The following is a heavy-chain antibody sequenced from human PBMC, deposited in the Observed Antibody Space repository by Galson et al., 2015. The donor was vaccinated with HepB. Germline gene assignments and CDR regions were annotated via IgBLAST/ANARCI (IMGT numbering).Heavy chain of an antibody. CDR2: IKQDGSEK. Sequence: SLRLSCAASGFTFSSYWMTWVRQAPGKGQEWVANIKQDGSEKYYVDSVKGRFTISRDNAKSSLYLRMNSLRAEDTAVYYCARPVTSIDSSSWYLNSWGQGTLVTVSS. J-gene: IGHJ4*02. D-gene: IGHD6-13*01. V-gene: IGHV3-7*01. CDR1: GFTFSSYW. CDR3: ARPVTSIDSSSWYLNS.